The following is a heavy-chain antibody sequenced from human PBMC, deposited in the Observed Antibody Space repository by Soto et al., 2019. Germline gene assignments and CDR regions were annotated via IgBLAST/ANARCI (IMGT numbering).Heavy chain of an antibody. CDR1: GFTFSSYA. J-gene: IGHJ4*02. Sequence: DVQLLESGGGLVQPEGSLRLSCAASGFTFSSYAMGWVRQGPGKGLEWVAVVSIGGSTHYADSVRGRFTISSDNSKNTLSLLMNSRTAEDTAVYFCAKRRGAGGHFDYWGQGALVTVSS. CDR3: AKRRGAGGHFDY. CDR2: VSIGGST. V-gene: IGHV3-23*01. D-gene: IGHD2-15*01.